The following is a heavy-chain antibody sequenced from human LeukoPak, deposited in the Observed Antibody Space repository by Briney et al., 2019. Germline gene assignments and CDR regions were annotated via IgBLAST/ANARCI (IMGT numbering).Heavy chain of an antibody. Sequence: GGSLRLSCAASGFTFSDYYMSWIRQAPGKGLEWVAVISYDGSNKYYADSVKGRFTTSRDNSKNTLYLQMNSLRAEDTAVYYCAREGQWLVLIGLGGDYFDYWGQGTLVTVSS. V-gene: IGHV3-30*03. D-gene: IGHD6-19*01. CDR2: ISYDGSNK. CDR3: AREGQWLVLIGLGGDYFDY. J-gene: IGHJ4*02. CDR1: GFTFSDYY.